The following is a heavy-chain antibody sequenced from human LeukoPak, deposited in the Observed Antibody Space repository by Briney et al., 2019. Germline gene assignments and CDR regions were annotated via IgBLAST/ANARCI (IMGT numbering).Heavy chain of an antibody. CDR1: GFTFSSYW. V-gene: IGHV3-74*01. CDR3: AKGGDANWSDP. J-gene: IGHJ5*02. CDR2: INGDGSST. D-gene: IGHD6-25*01. Sequence: GGSLRLSCAASGFTFSSYWRHWVRQAPGKGLVWVSRINGDGSSTNYADSVKGRFTISRDNAKNSLYLQMNSLRAEDTAVYYCAKGGDANWSDPWGQGTLVTVSS.